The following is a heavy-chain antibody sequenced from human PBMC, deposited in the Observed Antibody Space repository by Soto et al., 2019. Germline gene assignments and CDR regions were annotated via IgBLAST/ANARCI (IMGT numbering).Heavy chain of an antibody. J-gene: IGHJ4*02. V-gene: IGHV3-66*01. CDR1: GFTVSSNY. CDR3: ARVQGLRYFDWFYFDY. Sequence: EVQLVESGGGLVQPGGSLRLSCAASGFTVSSNYMSWVRQAPGKGLEWVSVIYSGGSTYYADSVKGRFTISRDNSKNTLYLQMNSLRAEDTAVYYCARVQGLRYFDWFYFDYWGQGTLVTVSS. D-gene: IGHD3-9*01. CDR2: IYSGGST.